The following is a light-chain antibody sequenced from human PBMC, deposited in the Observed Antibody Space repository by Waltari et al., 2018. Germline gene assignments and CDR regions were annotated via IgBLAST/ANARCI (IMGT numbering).Light chain of an antibody. CDR1: HDISNY. Sequence: DIQMTQSPSSLSASVGDRVTITCQASHDISNYLNWYQQKPGKAPKLLIYDASNLGTVVPSRFSGSGSGTDFSFTISSLQPEDIATYYCQQFDNLVYTFGQGTKLEIK. J-gene: IGKJ2*01. V-gene: IGKV1-33*01. CDR2: DAS. CDR3: QQFDNLVYT.